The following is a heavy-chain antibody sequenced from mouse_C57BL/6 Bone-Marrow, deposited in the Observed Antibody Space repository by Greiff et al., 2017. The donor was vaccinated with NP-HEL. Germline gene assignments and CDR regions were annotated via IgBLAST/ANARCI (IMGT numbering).Heavy chain of an antibody. V-gene: IGHV3-8*01. CDR2: ISYSGST. D-gene: IGHD2-2*01. J-gene: IGHJ4*01. Sequence: EVKLQDSGPGLAKPSQTLSLTCSVTGYSITSDYWNWIRKFPGNKLEYMGYISYSGSTYYNPSLKSRISITRDTSKNQYYLQLNSVTTEDTATYYCARSPLWLRRNYYAMDYWGQGTSVTVSS. CDR3: ARSPLWLRRNYYAMDY. CDR1: GYSITSDY.